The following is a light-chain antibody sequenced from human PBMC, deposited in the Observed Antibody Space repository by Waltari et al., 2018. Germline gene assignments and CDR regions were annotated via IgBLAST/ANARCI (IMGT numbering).Light chain of an antibody. Sequence: SYVLTHPPSVSLAPGKPATIACEGNNLGGKHVHWYQQKPGQAPLLVIHSDTDRPSGIPERFSGSNAGNTATLMIRRNEAGDEAGYYCQVWDSRAEHVVFGGGTKLTGL. CDR3: QVWDSRAEHVV. CDR1: NLGGKH. CDR2: SDT. V-gene: IGLV3-21*01. J-gene: IGLJ3*02.